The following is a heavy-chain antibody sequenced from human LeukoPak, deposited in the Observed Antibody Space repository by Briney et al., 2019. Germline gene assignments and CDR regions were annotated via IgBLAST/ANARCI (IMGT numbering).Heavy chain of an antibody. V-gene: IGHV3-30*02. Sequence: PGGSLRLSCAASGFTFSSYGMHWVRQAPGKGLEWVSFIRFDGTNKYYADSVKGRFTISRDNSKNTLYLQMNSLRAEDTAVYYCAASGYDYDNYYYMDVWGKGTTVTISS. CDR2: IRFDGTNK. CDR3: AASGYDYDNYYYMDV. J-gene: IGHJ6*03. D-gene: IGHD5-12*01. CDR1: GFTFSSYG.